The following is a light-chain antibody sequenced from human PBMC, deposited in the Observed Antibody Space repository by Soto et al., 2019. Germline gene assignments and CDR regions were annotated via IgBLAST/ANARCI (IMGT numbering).Light chain of an antibody. CDR2: RAS. Sequence: EIVLTQSPGTLSLSPGERATLSCRASQSVSSNYLAWYQQKPGQAPKVLIYRASSRATGIPDRFTGSGSGTDFTLTISRLEPEDFAVYYCQQYGSSPRTFGGGTKVDI. CDR1: QSVSSNY. V-gene: IGKV3-20*01. CDR3: QQYGSSPRT. J-gene: IGKJ4*01.